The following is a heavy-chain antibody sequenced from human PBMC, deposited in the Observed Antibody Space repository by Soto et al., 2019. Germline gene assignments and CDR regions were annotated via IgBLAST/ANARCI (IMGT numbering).Heavy chain of an antibody. D-gene: IGHD6-13*01. CDR1: GYTFTGYY. J-gene: IGHJ6*02. V-gene: IGHV1-2*04. CDR2: INPNSGGT. Sequence: ASVKVSCKASGYTFTGYYMHWVRQAPGQGLEWMGWINPNSGGTNYAQKFQGWVTMTRDTSISTAYMELSRLRSDDTAVYYCARDRLGIAAACTRYYCYGMDVWGQGTTVTVSS. CDR3: ARDRLGIAAACTRYYCYGMDV.